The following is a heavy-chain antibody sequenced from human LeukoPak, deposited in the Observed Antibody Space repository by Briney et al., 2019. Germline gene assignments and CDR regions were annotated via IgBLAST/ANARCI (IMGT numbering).Heavy chain of an antibody. Sequence: PGGSLRLSCAASGFTFSSYAMSWVRQAPGKGLEWVSAISGSGGSTYYADSVKGRFTISRDDSKNTLYLQMNSLRAEDMAVYYCAKDSGSMMALGVVKPSDAFDIWGQGTMVTVSS. D-gene: IGHD2-15*01. CDR1: GFTFSSYA. CDR3: AKDSGSMMALGVVKPSDAFDI. V-gene: IGHV3-23*01. CDR2: ISGSGGST. J-gene: IGHJ3*02.